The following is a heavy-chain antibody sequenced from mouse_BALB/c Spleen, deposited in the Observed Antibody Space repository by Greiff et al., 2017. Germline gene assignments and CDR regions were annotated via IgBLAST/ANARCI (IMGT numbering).Heavy chain of an antibody. J-gene: IGHJ2*01. V-gene: IGHV5-12-2*01. CDR1: GFTFSSYT. D-gene: IGHD1-2*01. Sequence: EVKVVESGGGLVQPGGSLKLSCAASGFTFSSYTMSWVRQTPEKRLEWVAYISNGGGSTYYPDTVKGRFTISRDNAKNTLYLQMSSLKSEDTAMYYCASLTTATYFDYWGQGTTLTVSS. CDR3: ASLTTATYFDY. CDR2: ISNGGGST.